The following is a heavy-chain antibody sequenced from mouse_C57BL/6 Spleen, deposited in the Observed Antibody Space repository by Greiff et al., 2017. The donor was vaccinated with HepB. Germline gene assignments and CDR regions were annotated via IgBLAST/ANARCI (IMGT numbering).Heavy chain of an antibody. J-gene: IGHJ3*01. V-gene: IGHV1-76*01. CDR3: ARPGSSYGWFAY. Sequence: VQLQQSGAELVRPGASVKLSCKASGYTFTDYYINWVKQRPGQGLEWIARIYPGSGNTYYNEKFKGKATLTAEKSSSTAYMQLSSLTSEDSAVYVCARPGSSYGWFAYWGQGTLVTVSA. CDR2: IYPGSGNT. D-gene: IGHD1-1*01. CDR1: GYTFTDYY.